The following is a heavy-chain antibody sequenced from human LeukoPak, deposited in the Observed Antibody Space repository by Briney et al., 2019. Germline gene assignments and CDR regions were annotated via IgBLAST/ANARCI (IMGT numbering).Heavy chain of an antibody. D-gene: IGHD2-2*01. CDR3: ARGYCSSTSCYGLDY. Sequence: ASVKVSCKASGYTFTGYYMHWVRQAPGQGLEWMGWINPNSGGTNYAQKFQGRVTVTRDTSISTAYMELSRLRSDDTAVYYCARGYCSSTSCYGLDYWGQGTLVTVSS. CDR2: INPNSGGT. CDR1: GYTFTGYY. V-gene: IGHV1-2*02. J-gene: IGHJ4*02.